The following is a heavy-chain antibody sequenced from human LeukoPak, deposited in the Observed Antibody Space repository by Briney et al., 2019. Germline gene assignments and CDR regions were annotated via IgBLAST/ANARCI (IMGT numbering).Heavy chain of an antibody. D-gene: IGHD4-11*01. CDR1: GFSFSDFG. CDR3: TRGMDHINYAWFDP. CDR2: IFGSRDSI. V-gene: IGHV3-21*06. Sequence: KSGGSLRLSCAASGFSFSDFGMGWVRQAPGKRLEWVSSIFGSRDSISYANSVKGRFTISRDNAENSLYLQMDSLRVEDTAVYYGTRGMDHINYAWFDPWGQGTLVIVSS. J-gene: IGHJ5*02.